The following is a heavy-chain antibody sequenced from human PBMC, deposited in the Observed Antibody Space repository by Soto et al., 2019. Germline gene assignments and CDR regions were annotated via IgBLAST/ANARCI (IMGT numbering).Heavy chain of an antibody. Sequence: SETLSLTCAVSGGSISSGGYSWSWIRQPPGKGLEWIGYIYHSGSTYYNPSLKSRVTISVDRSKNQFSLKLSSVTAADTAVYYCARVSEGGYCSSTSCYREDYFDYWGQGTLVTVSS. CDR1: GGSISSGGYS. CDR2: IYHSGST. D-gene: IGHD2-2*02. CDR3: ARVSEGGYCSSTSCYREDYFDY. V-gene: IGHV4-30-2*01. J-gene: IGHJ4*02.